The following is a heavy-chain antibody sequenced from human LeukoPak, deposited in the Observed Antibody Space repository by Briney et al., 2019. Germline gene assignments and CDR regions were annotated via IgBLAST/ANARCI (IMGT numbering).Heavy chain of an antibody. CDR1: GYTFTSYG. D-gene: IGHD6-19*01. V-gene: IGHV1-18*01. CDR3: ARDRGSGWSINAFDI. Sequence: ASVKVSCKASGYTFTSYGISWVRRAPGQGLEWMGWISAYNGNTNYAQKLQGRVTMTTDTSTSTAYMELRSLRSDDTAVYYCARDRGSGWSINAFDIWGQGTMVTVSS. CDR2: ISAYNGNT. J-gene: IGHJ3*02.